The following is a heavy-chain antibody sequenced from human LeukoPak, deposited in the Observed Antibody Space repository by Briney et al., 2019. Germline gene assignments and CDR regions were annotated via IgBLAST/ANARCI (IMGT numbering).Heavy chain of an antibody. D-gene: IGHD6-13*01. V-gene: IGHV1-18*04. J-gene: IGHJ6*03. Sequence: GESLKISCKGSGYSFTSYWIGWVRQAPGQGLEWMGWISAYNGNTNYAQKLQGRVTMTTDTSTSTAYMELRSLRSDDTAVYYCARGGRWAAAGTEVYYYYYYMDVWGKGTTVTVSS. CDR1: GYSFTSYW. CDR3: ARGGRWAAAGTEVYYYYYYMDV. CDR2: ISAYNGNT.